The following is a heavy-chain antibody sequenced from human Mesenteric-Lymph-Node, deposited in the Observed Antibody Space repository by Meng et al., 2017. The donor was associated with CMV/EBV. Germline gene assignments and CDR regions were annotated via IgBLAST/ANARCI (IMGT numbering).Heavy chain of an antibody. CDR3: ARRIYGSII. V-gene: IGHV5-51*01. D-gene: IGHD1-1*01. CDR1: GYRFASYW. Sequence: GESLKISCKGSGYRFASYWIGWVRQMPGEGLQWMGIIYPGDSDTTYSPSFQGQVTISADTSLSSVYLQWSSLKASDTAMYYCARRIYGSIIWGQGTMVTVSS. CDR2: IYPGDSDT. J-gene: IGHJ3*01.